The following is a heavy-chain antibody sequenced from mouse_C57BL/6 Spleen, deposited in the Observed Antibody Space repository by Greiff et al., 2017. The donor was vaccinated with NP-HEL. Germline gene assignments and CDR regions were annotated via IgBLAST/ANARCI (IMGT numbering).Heavy chain of an antibody. CDR3: ARRDYDWYCDV. CDR1: GYTFTSYW. J-gene: IGHJ1*03. V-gene: IGHV1-52*01. D-gene: IGHD2-4*01. Sequence: QVQLQQPGAELVRPGSSVKLSCKASGYTFTSYWMHWVKQRPIQGLEWIGNIDPSDSETHYNQKFKDKATLTVDKSSSTAYMQLSSLTSEDSAVYYCARRDYDWYCDVWGTGTTVTVSS. CDR2: IDPSDSET.